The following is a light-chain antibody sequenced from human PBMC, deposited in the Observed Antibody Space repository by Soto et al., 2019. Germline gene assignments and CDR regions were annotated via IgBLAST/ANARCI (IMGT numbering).Light chain of an antibody. V-gene: IGKV1-39*01. J-gene: IGKJ1*01. Sequence: DIQMTQSPSSLSASVGDRVTITCRASQSISSYLNWYQQKPGKAPKLLIYAASSLQSGVPSRFSGSGSGTDFTLTISCLQPEDFAAYYCQQYDHLPRTFGRGTKVEIK. CDR1: QSISSY. CDR2: AAS. CDR3: QQYDHLPRT.